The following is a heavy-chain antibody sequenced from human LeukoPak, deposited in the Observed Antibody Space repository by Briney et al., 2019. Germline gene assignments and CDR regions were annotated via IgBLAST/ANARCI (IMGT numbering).Heavy chain of an antibody. J-gene: IGHJ4*02. V-gene: IGHV3-23*01. Sequence: GGSLRLSCAASGFTFSSYAMSWVRQAPGKGLECISGFSGSGGSTYYADSVKGRFTISRDNSKNTLYLQMNSLRAEDTAVYYCAKDSLKDIVVVVAATDYWGQGTLVTVSS. CDR1: GFTFSSYA. D-gene: IGHD2-15*01. CDR3: AKDSLKDIVVVVAATDY. CDR2: FSGSGGST.